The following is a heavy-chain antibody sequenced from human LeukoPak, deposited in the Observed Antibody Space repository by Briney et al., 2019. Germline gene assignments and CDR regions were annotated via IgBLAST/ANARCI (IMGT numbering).Heavy chain of an antibody. D-gene: IGHD6-13*01. J-gene: IGHJ5*02. CDR2: INQSGRT. CDR3: ARKGGGQLVNTRRWFDP. CDR1: GGSLSGYY. V-gene: IGHV4-34*01. Sequence: SETLSLTCAVYGGSLSGYYWSWIRQPPGKGLEWIGEINQSGRTNYNPSLKSRVTISVDTSKKHFSLKLSSVTAADTAIYFCARKGGGQLVNTRRWFDPWGQGTLVTVSS.